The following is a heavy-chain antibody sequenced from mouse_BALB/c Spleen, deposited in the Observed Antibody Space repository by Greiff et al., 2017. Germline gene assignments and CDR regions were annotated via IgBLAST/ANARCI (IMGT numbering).Heavy chain of an antibody. CDR2: ISSGGGST. CDR1: GFAFSSYD. D-gene: IGHD2-10*02. V-gene: IGHV5-12-1*01. J-gene: IGHJ4*01. CDR3: ARQKYGNYRYAMDY. Sequence: EVKLMESGGGLVKPGGSLKLSCAASGFAFSSYDMSWVRQTPEKRLEWVAYISSGGGSTYYPDTVKGRFTISRDNAKNTLYLQMSSLKSEDTAMYYCARQKYGNYRYAMDYWGQGTSVTVSS.